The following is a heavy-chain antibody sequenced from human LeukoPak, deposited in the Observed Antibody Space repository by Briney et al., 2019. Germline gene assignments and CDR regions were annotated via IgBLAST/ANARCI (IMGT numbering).Heavy chain of an antibody. CDR1: GYTFTSYG. J-gene: IGHJ5*02. Sequence: GASVKVSCKASGYTFTSYGISWVRQAPGQGLEWMGWISAYNGNTNYAQKLQGRVTMTTDTSTSTAYMELRGLRSDDTAVYYCARLRGYSYGFNWFDPWGQGTLVTVSS. CDR3: ARLRGYSYGFNWFDP. V-gene: IGHV1-18*01. CDR2: ISAYNGNT. D-gene: IGHD5-18*01.